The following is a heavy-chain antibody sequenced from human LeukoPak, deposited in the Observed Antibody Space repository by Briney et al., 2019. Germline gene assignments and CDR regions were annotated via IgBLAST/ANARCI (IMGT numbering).Heavy chain of an antibody. V-gene: IGHV3-48*01. CDR2: IDFDSSTI. D-gene: IGHD2-15*01. CDR3: ARGGYCSGGRCYGGDY. Sequence: GGSLRLSCAASGFTFSSYSMNWVRQVPGKGLEWVSHIDFDSSTIYYADSVKGRFTISRDNAKNSLYLQMNSLRAEDTAVYYCARGGYCSGGRCYGGDYWGQGTLVTVSS. CDR1: GFTFSSYS. J-gene: IGHJ4*02.